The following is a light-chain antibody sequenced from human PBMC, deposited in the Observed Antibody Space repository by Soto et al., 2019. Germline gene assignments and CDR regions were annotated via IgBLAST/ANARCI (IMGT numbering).Light chain of an antibody. CDR3: QQRCDWPLT. CDR1: QSVSSQ. V-gene: IGKV3-11*01. J-gene: IGKJ4*01. Sequence: EIVLTQSPATLSLSPGERATLSCRASQSVSSQLAWYQQKPGQAPRLLIYDASNRATGIPARFSGSGSATDFTLTISSLEPEDFAVYYCQQRCDWPLTFGGGTKVDIK. CDR2: DAS.